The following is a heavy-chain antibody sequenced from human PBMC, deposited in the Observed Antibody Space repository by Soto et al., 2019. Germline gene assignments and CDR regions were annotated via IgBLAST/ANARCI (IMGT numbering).Heavy chain of an antibody. D-gene: IGHD2-2*01. J-gene: IGHJ6*03. V-gene: IGHV1-69*04. CDR1: RGTKSSYT. Sequence: SAKVSCKASRGTKSSYTLSWVQQEPGKGLEWMGRIIPILGIANYAQKFQGRVTITADKSTSTAYMELSSLRSDDTAVYYCARDIVVVPAANYYYYYMDVWGKGTTVTVSS. CDR3: ARDIVVVPAANYYYYYMDV. CDR2: IIPILGIA.